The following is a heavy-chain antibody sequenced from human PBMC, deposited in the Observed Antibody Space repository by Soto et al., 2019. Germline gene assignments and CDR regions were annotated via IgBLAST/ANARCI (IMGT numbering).Heavy chain of an antibody. V-gene: IGHV5-10-1*01. CDR1: GDSFASYW. Sequence: PXECLDLSGRGSGDSFASYWISWVRQMPGKGLEWMGRIYPSDSYTNYSPSFQGHVTISADKSISTAYLQWSSLKASDTAMYYCASSYYNLYAFDIWGQGTMVTVSS. J-gene: IGHJ3*02. CDR2: IYPSDSYT. CDR3: ASSYYNLYAFDI. D-gene: IGHD3-10*01.